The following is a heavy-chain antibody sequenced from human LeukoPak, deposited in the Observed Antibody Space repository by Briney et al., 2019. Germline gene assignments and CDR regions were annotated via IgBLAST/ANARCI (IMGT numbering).Heavy chain of an antibody. CDR2: IIPILGIA. Sequence: GASVKVSCKASGGTFSSYAISWVRQAPGQGLEWMGRIIPILGIANYAEKFQGRVTITADKSTSTAYMELSSLRSEDTAVYYCARGGSQPITFHVFDYWGQGTLVTVPS. CDR1: GGTFSSYA. D-gene: IGHD2/OR15-2a*01. CDR3: ARGGSQPITFHVFDY. J-gene: IGHJ4*02. V-gene: IGHV1-69*04.